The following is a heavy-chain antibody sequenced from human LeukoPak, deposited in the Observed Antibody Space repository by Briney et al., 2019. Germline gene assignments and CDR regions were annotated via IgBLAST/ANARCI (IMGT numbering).Heavy chain of an antibody. Sequence: GGSLRLSCAASGFTFSSNWMSWVRQAPGKGLEWVANIKQDGSEKYYVDSVKGRFTISRDNAKNSLYLQMNSLRAEDTAVYYCARDSWGPGFGLDWGQGTLVTVSS. D-gene: IGHD3-10*01. J-gene: IGHJ4*02. CDR3: ARDSWGPGFGLD. V-gene: IGHV3-7*03. CDR1: GFTFSSNW. CDR2: IKQDGSEK.